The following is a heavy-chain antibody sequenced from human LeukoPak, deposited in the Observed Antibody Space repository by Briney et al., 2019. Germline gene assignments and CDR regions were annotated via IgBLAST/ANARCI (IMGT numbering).Heavy chain of an antibody. CDR1: GLTLSRYA. CDR3: AKSLGANYFDY. J-gene: IGHJ4*02. CDR2: IGGSSGGT. D-gene: IGHD3-10*01. V-gene: IGHV3-23*01. Sequence: PGGTLRLSCAASGLTLSRYAMSWVRQAPGKGLEWVSAIGGSSGGTYYADSVTGRFTISRDNSKNTLSLQMNSLRAEDTAVYYCAKSLGANYFDYWGQGTLVTVSS.